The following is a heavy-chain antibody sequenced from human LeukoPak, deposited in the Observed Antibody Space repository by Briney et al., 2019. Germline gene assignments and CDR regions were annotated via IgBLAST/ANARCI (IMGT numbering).Heavy chain of an antibody. CDR3: ARGYSGYVLDY. Sequence: PSETLSPTCTVSGGSISSYYWSWIRQPPGKGLEWIGYIYYSGSTNYNPSLKSRVTISVDTSKNQFSLKLSSVTAADTAVYYCARGYSGYVLDYWGQGTLVTVSS. CDR1: GGSISSYY. J-gene: IGHJ4*02. D-gene: IGHD5-12*01. CDR2: IYYSGST. V-gene: IGHV4-59*08.